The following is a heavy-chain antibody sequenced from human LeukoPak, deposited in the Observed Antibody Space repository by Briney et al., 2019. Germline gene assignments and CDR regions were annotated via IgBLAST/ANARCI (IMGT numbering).Heavy chain of an antibody. D-gene: IGHD4-11*01. CDR1: GGTFSSYA. Sequence: ASVKVSCKASGGTFSSYAISWVRQTPGQGLEWMGWISAYNGNTNYAQKLQGRVTMTTDTSTSTAYMELRSLRSDDTAVYYCARDGVTVTTSGDYWGQGTLVTVSS. J-gene: IGHJ4*02. V-gene: IGHV1-18*01. CDR3: ARDGVTVTTSGDY. CDR2: ISAYNGNT.